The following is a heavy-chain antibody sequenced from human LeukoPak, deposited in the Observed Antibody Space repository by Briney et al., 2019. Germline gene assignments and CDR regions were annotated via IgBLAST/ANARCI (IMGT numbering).Heavy chain of an antibody. D-gene: IGHD3-9*01. CDR3: AREHDTLSGYSLDY. V-gene: IGHV1-69*04. CDR2: IIPIFGIA. CDR1: GGTFSSYA. Sequence: GASVKVSCRASGGTFSSYAISWVRQAPGQGLEWMGRIIPIFGIANYAQKFQGRVTITADKSTSTAYMELSSLRSEDTAVYYCAREHDTLSGYSLDYWGQGTPVTVSS. J-gene: IGHJ4*02.